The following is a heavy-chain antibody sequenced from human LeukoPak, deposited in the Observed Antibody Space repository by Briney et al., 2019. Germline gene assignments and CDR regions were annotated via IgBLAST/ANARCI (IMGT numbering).Heavy chain of an antibody. CDR2: IKQDGSEK. D-gene: IGHD3-3*01. CDR1: GFIFSSYW. Sequence: GGSLRLSCAASGFIFSSYWMSWVRQAPGKGLEWVANIKQDGSEKYYVDSVKGRFTISRDNAKTSLYLQMNSLRAEDTAVYYCARVDRNYDFWSGYLSHYYYYYGMDVWGQGTTVTVSS. V-gene: IGHV3-7*01. J-gene: IGHJ6*02. CDR3: ARVDRNYDFWSGYLSHYYYYYGMDV.